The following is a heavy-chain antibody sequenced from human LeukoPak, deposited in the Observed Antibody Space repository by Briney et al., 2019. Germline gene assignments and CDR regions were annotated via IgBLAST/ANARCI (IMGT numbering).Heavy chain of an antibody. D-gene: IGHD6-13*01. CDR2: IFSNDEK. CDR3: ARTSGYSNSWYEY. Sequence: SGPTLVNPTETLTLTCTVAGFSLSDPRMGVSWIRQPPGKALEWLAHIFSNDEKSYTTSLESRLTISKDSSKSQVVLTMTNMDPMDTATYFCARTSGYSNSWYEYGGQGILVTVSS. J-gene: IGHJ4*02. CDR1: GFSLSDPRMG. V-gene: IGHV2-26*01.